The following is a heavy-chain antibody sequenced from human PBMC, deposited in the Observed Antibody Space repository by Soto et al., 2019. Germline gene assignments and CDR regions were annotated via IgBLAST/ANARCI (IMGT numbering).Heavy chain of an antibody. J-gene: IGHJ4*02. CDR1: GGSISSYY. Sequence: LSLTCTVSGGSISSYYWSWIRQPAGKGLEWIGRIYTSGSTNYKPSLRGRVTISVDTSKNQLSLKVSSVTAADTAVYYCARGRTLIPGTSLAYWGQGTLVPSPQ. D-gene: IGHD1-20*01. CDR3: ARGRTLIPGTSLAY. V-gene: IGHV4-4*07. CDR2: IYTSGST.